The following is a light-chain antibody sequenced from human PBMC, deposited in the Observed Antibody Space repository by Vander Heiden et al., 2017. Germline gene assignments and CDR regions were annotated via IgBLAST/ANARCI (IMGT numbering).Light chain of an antibody. CDR2: LGS. J-gene: IGKJ2*01. CDR1: QSLLHSNGYNY. CDR3: MQALQTQYT. Sequence: DIVMTKSPLSLPVTPGEPACISCRSSQSLLHSNGYNYLDWYLQKPGQSPQLLIYLGSNRASGVPDRFSGSGSGTDFTLKISRVEAEDVGVYYCMQALQTQYTFGQGTKLEIK. V-gene: IGKV2-28*01.